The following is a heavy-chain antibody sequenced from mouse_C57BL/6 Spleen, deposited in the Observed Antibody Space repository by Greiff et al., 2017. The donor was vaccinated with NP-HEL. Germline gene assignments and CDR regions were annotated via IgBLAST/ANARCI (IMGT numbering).Heavy chain of an antibody. J-gene: IGHJ3*01. CDR1: GFTFSDYY. V-gene: IGHV5-12*01. CDR3: ARHERAGPFAY. CDR2: ISNGGGST. D-gene: IGHD3-3*01. Sequence: EVQGVESGGGLVQPGGSLKLSCAASGFTFSDYYMYWVRQTPEKRLEWVAYISNGGGSTYYPDTVKGRFTISRDNAKNTLYLQMSRLKSEDTAMYYCARHERAGPFAYWGQGTLVTVSA.